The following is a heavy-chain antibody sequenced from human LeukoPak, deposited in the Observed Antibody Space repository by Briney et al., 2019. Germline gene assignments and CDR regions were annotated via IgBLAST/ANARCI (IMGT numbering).Heavy chain of an antibody. CDR3: ARGQYSSSSAGYYFDY. D-gene: IGHD6-6*01. CDR2: INPYSGGT. CDR1: GYTFTGYY. J-gene: IGHJ4*02. V-gene: IGHV1-2*07. Sequence: GASVKVSCKASGYTFTGYYMHWVRQAPGQGLEWMGWINPYSGGTSYAPKFQGRVTMTRDPSISTAYMELYRLTSDDTAMYYCARGQYSSSSAGYYFDYWGQGTLVTVSS.